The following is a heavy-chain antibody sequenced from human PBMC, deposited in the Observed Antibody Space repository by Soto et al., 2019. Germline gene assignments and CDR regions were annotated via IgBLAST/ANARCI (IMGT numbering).Heavy chain of an antibody. CDR1: GGTFSSFT. D-gene: IGHD1-26*01. J-gene: IGHJ6*02. CDR3: AKDRRADWESYYYSAMDV. V-gene: IGHV1-69*01. Sequence: QVQLLQSGAEVKKPGSSVKVSCKASGGTFSSFTISWVRQAPGQGLEWMGGIIPIYGTANYAQKFQGRVTITADASTRTAYMELSSLRSEDTAVYFCAKDRRADWESYYYSAMDVWGQGTTVTVSS. CDR2: IIPIYGTA.